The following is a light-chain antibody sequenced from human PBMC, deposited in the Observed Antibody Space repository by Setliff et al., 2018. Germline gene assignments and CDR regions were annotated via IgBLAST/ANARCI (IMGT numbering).Light chain of an antibody. CDR3: YSYTASTSYV. V-gene: IGLV2-14*01. CDR1: TSDIGTYNY. Sequence: QSALTQPPSASGSPGQSVTISCSGTTSDIGTYNYVSWYQQYPGKAPKLVIYDVSNRPSGVSNRFSGSKSGNTASLTISGLQAEDEADYYCYSYTASTSYVFGTGTKVTVL. CDR2: DVS. J-gene: IGLJ1*01.